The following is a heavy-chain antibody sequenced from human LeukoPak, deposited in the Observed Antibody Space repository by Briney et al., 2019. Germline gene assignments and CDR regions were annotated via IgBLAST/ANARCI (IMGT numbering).Heavy chain of an antibody. V-gene: IGHV1-24*01. Sequence: GASVKVSCKVSGYTLTELSMHWVRQAPGKGLEWMGGFDPEDGETIYAQKFQGRVTMTEDTSTDTAYMELRSLRSDDTAVYYCARVPKHSSSWYIDYWGQGTLVTVSS. CDR3: ARVPKHSSSWYIDY. CDR2: FDPEDGET. D-gene: IGHD6-13*01. J-gene: IGHJ4*02. CDR1: GYTLTELS.